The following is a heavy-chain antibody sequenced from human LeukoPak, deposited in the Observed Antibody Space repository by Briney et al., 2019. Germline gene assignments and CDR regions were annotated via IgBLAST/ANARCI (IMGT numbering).Heavy chain of an antibody. CDR3: ASRRYFDY. CDR2: IYYSGST. V-gene: IGHV4-39*01. Sequence: SETLSLTCTVSGGSISSSSYYWGWIRQPPGKGLEWIGSIYYSGSTYYNPSLKSRVTISVDTSKNQFSLKLSSVTAADTAVYYCASRRYFDYWGQGTLVTVSS. J-gene: IGHJ4*02. CDR1: GGSISSSSYY.